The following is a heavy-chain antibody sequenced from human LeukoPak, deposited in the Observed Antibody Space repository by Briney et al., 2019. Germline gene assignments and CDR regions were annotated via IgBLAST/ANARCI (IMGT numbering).Heavy chain of an antibody. V-gene: IGHV4-39*01. Sequence: SETLSLTCTVSGGSISSGGYYWSWIRQHPGKGLEWIGCIYYSGSTYYNPSLKSRVTISVDTSKDQFSLKLSSVTAADTAVYYCARLGYGSGSYYYWGQGTLVTVSS. CDR1: GGSISSGGYY. CDR2: IYYSGST. J-gene: IGHJ4*02. CDR3: ARLGYGSGSYYY. D-gene: IGHD3-10*01.